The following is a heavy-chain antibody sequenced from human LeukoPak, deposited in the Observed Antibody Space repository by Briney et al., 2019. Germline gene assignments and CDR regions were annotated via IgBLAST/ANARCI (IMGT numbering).Heavy chain of an antibody. CDR1: GFTFSSYA. CDR2: ISGSGGRT. Sequence: GGSLSLSCAASGFTFSSYAMSWVRHAPGKGLEWVSAISGSGGRTYYADSARGRFTISRDNSKNTLYLQMNTLRAEDTAVYYCAKYWDYDSSGWGQGTLVTVSS. V-gene: IGHV3-23*01. D-gene: IGHD3-22*01. CDR3: AKYWDYDSSG. J-gene: IGHJ4*02.